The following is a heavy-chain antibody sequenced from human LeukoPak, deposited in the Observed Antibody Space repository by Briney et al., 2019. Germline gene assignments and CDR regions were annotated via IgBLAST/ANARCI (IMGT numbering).Heavy chain of an antibody. Sequence: GGSLRLSCAASGFTFSSYGMHWVRQAPGKGLEWVAVIWYDGSNKYYADSVKGRFTISRDNSKNTLYLQMNSLRAEDTAVYYCARDLSLVRYPYGMDVWGQGTTVTVSS. CDR1: GFTFSSYG. CDR2: IWYDGSNK. J-gene: IGHJ6*02. V-gene: IGHV3-33*01. CDR3: ARDLSLVRYPYGMDV. D-gene: IGHD6-13*01.